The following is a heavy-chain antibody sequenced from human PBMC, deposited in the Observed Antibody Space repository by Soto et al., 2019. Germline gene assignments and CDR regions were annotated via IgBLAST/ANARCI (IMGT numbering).Heavy chain of an antibody. V-gene: IGHV3-30*18. CDR1: GFTFSSYG. Sequence: GGSLRLSCAASGFTFSSYGMHWVRQAPGKGLEWVAVISYDGSNKYYADSVKGRFTISRDNSKNTLYLQMNSLRAEDTAVYYCAKVCEEGSSKDYWGQGTLVTVSS. D-gene: IGHD6-6*01. CDR3: AKVCEEGSSKDY. J-gene: IGHJ4*02. CDR2: ISYDGSNK.